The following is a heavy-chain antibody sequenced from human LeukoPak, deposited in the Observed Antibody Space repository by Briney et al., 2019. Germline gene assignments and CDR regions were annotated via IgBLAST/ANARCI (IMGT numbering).Heavy chain of an antibody. CDR3: ASSYCSGGSCYFGWFDP. CDR1: GSSFTSYW. J-gene: IGHJ5*02. D-gene: IGHD2-15*01. CDR2: IYPGDSDT. Sequence: AGESLKISCKGSGSSFTSYWIGWVRQMPGKGLEWMGIIYPGDSDTRYSPSFQGQVTISADKSISTAYLQWSSLKASDTAMYYCASSYCSGGSCYFGWFDPWGQGTLVTVSS. V-gene: IGHV5-51*01.